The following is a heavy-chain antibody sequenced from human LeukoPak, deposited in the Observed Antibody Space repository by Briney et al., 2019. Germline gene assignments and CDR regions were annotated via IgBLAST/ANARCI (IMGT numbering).Heavy chain of an antibody. CDR3: ARDRAYAPVDV. V-gene: IGHV1-18*04. CDR1: GYTFTGYY. Sequence: ASVKVSCKASGYTFTGYYMHWVRQAPGQGLEWMGWISAYNGNTNYAQKLQGRVTMTTDTSTSTAYMELRSLRSDDTAVYYCARDRAYAPVDVWGQGTTVTVSS. D-gene: IGHD2-2*01. J-gene: IGHJ6*02. CDR2: ISAYNGNT.